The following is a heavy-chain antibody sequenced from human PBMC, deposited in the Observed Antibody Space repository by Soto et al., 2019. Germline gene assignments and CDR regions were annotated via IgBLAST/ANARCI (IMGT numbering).Heavy chain of an antibody. CDR2: ISSSSSYI. V-gene: IGHV3-21*01. J-gene: IGHJ6*02. D-gene: IGHD3-3*01. CDR3: AKGPSITIFGAVTGGNYGMDV. CDR1: GFTFSSYS. Sequence: GGSLRLSCAASGFTFSSYSMNWVRQAPGKGLEWVSSISSSSSYIYYADSVKGRFTISRDNSKNTLYLQMNSLRAEDTAVYYYAKGPSITIFGAVTGGNYGMDVWGQGTTVTVSS.